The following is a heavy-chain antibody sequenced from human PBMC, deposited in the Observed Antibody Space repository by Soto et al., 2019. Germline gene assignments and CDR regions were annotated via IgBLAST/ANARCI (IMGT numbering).Heavy chain of an antibody. D-gene: IGHD3-22*01. CDR3: ARHYDSSGHYYYSGMDV. J-gene: IGHJ6*02. CDR2: IYYRGST. CDR1: GGSISSRSYY. V-gene: IGHV4-39*01. Sequence: QLQLQESGPGLVKPSETLSLTCTVSGGSISSRSYYGGWIGQPPGRGLKWIGSIYYRGSTYHNPPLKSRVTGTVDTYTNQFSRKLSSATAADTAVYYCARHYDSSGHYYYSGMDVWGQGTTVTVS.